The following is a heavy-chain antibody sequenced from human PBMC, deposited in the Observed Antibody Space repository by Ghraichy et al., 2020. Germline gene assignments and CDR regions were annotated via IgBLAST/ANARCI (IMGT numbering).Heavy chain of an antibody. CDR1: NGSISAIDHF. Sequence: GSLRLSCIVANGSISAIDHFWDWIRQSPGKGLEWIGSLHYRGSSYYNPALRSRVTISADTSKNQLSLTLGSVTAADSAIYYCARRGRVGKPGAISGLDPWGPGTHVTVSS. V-gene: IGHV4-39*01. CDR2: LHYRGSS. D-gene: IGHD3/OR15-3a*01. J-gene: IGHJ5*02. CDR3: ARRGRVGKPGAISGLDP.